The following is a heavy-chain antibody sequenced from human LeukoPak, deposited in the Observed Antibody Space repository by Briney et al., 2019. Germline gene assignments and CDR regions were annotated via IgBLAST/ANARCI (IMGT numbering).Heavy chain of an antibody. V-gene: IGHV3-23*01. J-gene: IGHJ4*02. CDR2: ISGSGGST. CDR3: VRGDTRDY. Sequence: PGGSLRLSCAASGFTFSSYAMSWVRQAPGKGLEWVSAISGSGGSTYYADSVKGRFTISRDNARNSLYLQLNSLRGEDTAVYYCVRGDTRDYWGQGTLITVSS. CDR1: GFTFSSYA. D-gene: IGHD3-16*01.